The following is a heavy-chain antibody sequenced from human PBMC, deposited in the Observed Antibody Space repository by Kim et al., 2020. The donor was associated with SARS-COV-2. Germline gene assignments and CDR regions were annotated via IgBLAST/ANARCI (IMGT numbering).Heavy chain of an antibody. CDR2: IYYSGST. V-gene: IGHV4-31*03. CDR3: ARVLGHMLDEFGELSPNNWFDP. Sequence: SETLSLTCTVSGGSISSGGYYWSWIRQHPGKGLEWIGYIYYSGSTYYNPSLKSRVTISVDTSKNQFSLKLSSVTAADTAVYYCARVLGHMLDEFGELSPNNWFDPWGQGTLVTVSS. D-gene: IGHD3-10*01. CDR1: GGSISSGGYY. J-gene: IGHJ5*02.